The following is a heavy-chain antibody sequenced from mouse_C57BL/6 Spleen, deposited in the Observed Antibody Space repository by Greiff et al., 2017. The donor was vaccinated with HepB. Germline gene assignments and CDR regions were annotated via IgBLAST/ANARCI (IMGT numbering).Heavy chain of an antibody. V-gene: IGHV14-4*01. CDR1: GFNIKDDY. Sequence: EVKLMESGAELVRPGASVKLSCTASGFNIKDDYMHWVKQRPEQGLEWIGWIDPENGDTEYASKFQGKATITADTSSNTAYLQLSSLTSEDTAVYYCTTGARPYWGQGTTLTVSS. D-gene: IGHD1-2*01. J-gene: IGHJ2*01. CDR3: TTGARPY. CDR2: IDPENGDT.